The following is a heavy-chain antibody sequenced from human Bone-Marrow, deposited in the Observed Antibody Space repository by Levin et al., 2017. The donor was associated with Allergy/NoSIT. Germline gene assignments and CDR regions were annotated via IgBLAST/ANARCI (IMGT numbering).Heavy chain of an antibody. D-gene: IGHD6-6*01. CDR2: ISWNNDII. CDR1: GFTFDDYA. V-gene: IGHV3-9*01. Sequence: GGSLRLSCAASGFTFDDYAIHWVRQAPGRGLEWVSGISWNNDIIDYADSVKGRFTISRDNAKNSLFLQMDSLRVEDTALYYCAKDIAGRGFYYYYAMDVWGQGTTVTVSS. CDR3: AKDIAGRGFYYYYAMDV. J-gene: IGHJ6*02.